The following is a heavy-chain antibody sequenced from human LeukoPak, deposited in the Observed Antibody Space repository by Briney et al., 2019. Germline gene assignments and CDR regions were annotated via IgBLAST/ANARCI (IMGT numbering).Heavy chain of an antibody. D-gene: IGHD3-22*01. CDR1: GVFINNNNNY. J-gene: IGHJ4*02. Sequence: PSETLSLTCTVSGVFINNNNNYWAWFRQPPGKGLEWIGNIYYSGTTYYNPSLKSRVTISVDTSNNQFSLKLTSVTAADTAVYYCARQVGSSGYHLGQGTLVTVSS. CDR2: IYYSGTT. CDR3: ARQVGSSGYH. V-gene: IGHV4-39*01.